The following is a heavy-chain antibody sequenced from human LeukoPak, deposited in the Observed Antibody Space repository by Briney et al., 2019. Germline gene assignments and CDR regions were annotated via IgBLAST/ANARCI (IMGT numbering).Heavy chain of an antibody. CDR2: IANDGRDK. D-gene: IGHD2-15*01. CDR1: GFSVSNTV. V-gene: IGHV3-30*03. J-gene: IGHJ4*02. CDR3: APDGRVAAAANYFDY. Sequence: GGSLRLSCAASGFSVSNTVMRCIRQAPGKGLEWVAVIANDGRDKKYADSVKGRFTISRDNSKNTLYLQMNSLRAEDTAVYYCAPDGRVAAAANYFDYRGQGKLATVSS.